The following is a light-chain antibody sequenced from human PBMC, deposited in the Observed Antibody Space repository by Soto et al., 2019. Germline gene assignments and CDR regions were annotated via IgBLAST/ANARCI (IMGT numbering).Light chain of an antibody. Sequence: QPVLTQPPSVSATPGQRVVISCSGSSSNIGSNTVNWYQQFPGTAPQLLFFRNTQRPSGVPDRFSASKSGTSASLAISGLQSRDEADYYCAAWDDSLEGMVFGGGTKVTVL. V-gene: IGLV1-44*01. CDR1: SSNIGSNT. CDR3: AAWDDSLEGMV. J-gene: IGLJ2*01. CDR2: RNT.